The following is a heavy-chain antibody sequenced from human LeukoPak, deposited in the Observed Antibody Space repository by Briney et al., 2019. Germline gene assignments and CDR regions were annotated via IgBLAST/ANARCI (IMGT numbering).Heavy chain of an antibody. J-gene: IGHJ6*02. CDR3: ARGVVIVPAAHTDYYHYGMDV. CDR2: ISMSTSYI. V-gene: IGHV3-21*01. CDR1: GFNSRSYS. D-gene: IGHD2-2*01. Sequence: PGGSLRLSCAASGFNSRSYSMNWVRQTPGKGLEWVSSISMSTSYIYYADSVKGRFIISRDNAQNSLYLQMNSLRAEDTAIYYCARGVVIVPAAHTDYYHYGMDVWGQGTTVTVSS.